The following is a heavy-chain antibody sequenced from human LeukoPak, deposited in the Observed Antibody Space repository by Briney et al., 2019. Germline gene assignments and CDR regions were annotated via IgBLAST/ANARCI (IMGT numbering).Heavy chain of an antibody. Sequence: PGRSLRLSCAASGFTFSAYGMHWVRQAPGKGLEWVAVISFDGSNKYYADSVKGRLTISRDNSKKTLYLQMNSLRVEDTAVYYCARVSVTTWFLGYWGQGTLVTVSS. CDR3: ARVSVTTWFLGY. D-gene: IGHD4-17*01. CDR2: ISFDGSNK. V-gene: IGHV3-30*03. J-gene: IGHJ4*02. CDR1: GFTFSAYG.